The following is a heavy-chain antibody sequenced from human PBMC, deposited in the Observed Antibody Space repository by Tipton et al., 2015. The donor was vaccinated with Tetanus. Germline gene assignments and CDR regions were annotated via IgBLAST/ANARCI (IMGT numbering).Heavy chain of an antibody. CDR2: ITWTSGSI. CDR1: GFTFSSYP. CDR3: AKDGEMDQMTYNWFDS. Sequence: SLRLSCEASGFTFSSYPMHWVRQAPGKGLEWVSGITWTSGSIRYADSVKGRFTISRDNAKNSLYLQMNSLRAEDTALYYCAKDGEMDQMTYNWFDSWGQGTLVTVSS. J-gene: IGHJ5*01. D-gene: IGHD5-24*01. V-gene: IGHV3-9*01.